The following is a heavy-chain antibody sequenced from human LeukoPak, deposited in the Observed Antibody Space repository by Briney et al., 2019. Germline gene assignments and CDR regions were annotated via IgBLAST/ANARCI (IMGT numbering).Heavy chain of an antibody. CDR2: ISAYNGDT. CDR1: GYTFTNYG. D-gene: IGHD1-26*01. Sequence: ASVKVSCKASGYTFTNYGITWVRQAPGQGHERLGWISAYNGDTNYEQKLQGRVTMTTDTSTSTAYMELRSLRSDDTAVYYCARDGGVVGGTTGAFDIWGQGTMVTVSS. J-gene: IGHJ3*02. CDR3: ARDGGVVGGTTGAFDI. V-gene: IGHV1-18*01.